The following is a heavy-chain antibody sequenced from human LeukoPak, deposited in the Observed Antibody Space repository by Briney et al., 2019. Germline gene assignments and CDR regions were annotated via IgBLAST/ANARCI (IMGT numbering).Heavy chain of an antibody. CDR3: ARVFSSGYGLFDY. CDR1: GGSISRYY. Sequence: DALSLTRPVPGGSISRYYCSWIRQPPGPGLDWIGNIYYSGSTTYNPSLKSRVTISVDMSKNQFSLKLSSVTAADTAVYYCARVFSSGYGLFDYWGQGTLVTVSS. J-gene: IGHJ4*02. CDR2: IYYSGST. D-gene: IGHD5-12*01. V-gene: IGHV4-59*07.